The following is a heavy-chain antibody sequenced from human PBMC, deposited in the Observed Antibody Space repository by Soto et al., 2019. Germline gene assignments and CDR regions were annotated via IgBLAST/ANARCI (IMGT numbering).Heavy chain of an antibody. Sequence: QLQLQESGPGLVKPSETLSLTGTVSGDSISSTNYYWGWVRQPPGKGLEWIGNIDYSGNTYYNPSLTSRVTISMDTSKSQFSLRLSSVTAADTAVYYCTRLPGYCSGSRCYGTYTFDVWGQGTMVTGSS. CDR2: IDYSGNT. CDR1: GDSISSTNYY. CDR3: TRLPGYCSGSRCYGTYTFDV. D-gene: IGHD2-2*01. V-gene: IGHV4-39*01. J-gene: IGHJ3*01.